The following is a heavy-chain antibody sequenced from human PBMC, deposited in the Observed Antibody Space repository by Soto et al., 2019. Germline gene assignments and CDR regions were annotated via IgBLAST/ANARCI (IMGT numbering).Heavy chain of an antibody. J-gene: IGHJ5*02. CDR2: INAGNGNT. CDR3: ARDWDYTKYPLIEWFDP. V-gene: IGHV1-3*01. CDR1: GYTFTSYA. Sequence: ASVKVSCKASGYTFTSYAIHWVRQAPGQRLEWMGWINAGNGNTKYSQKFQGRVTITRDTSASTAYMELSSLRSEDTAVYYCARDWDYTKYPLIEWFDPWGQGTLVTVSS. D-gene: IGHD4-4*01.